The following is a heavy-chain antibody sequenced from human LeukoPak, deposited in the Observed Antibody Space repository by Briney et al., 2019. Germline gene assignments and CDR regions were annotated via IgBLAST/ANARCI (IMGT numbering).Heavy chain of an antibody. J-gene: IGHJ4*02. D-gene: IGHD1-26*01. CDR1: GFTFSSYW. Sequence: PGGSLRLSCAASGFTFSSYWMSWVRQAPGKGLEWVGSIGSKAFDETTQYAASVKGRFTISKDDSKTIAHLLMKSLRVEDTAVYYCTPGELGVRWGQGTLVIVSS. CDR2: IGSKAFDETT. CDR3: TPGELGVR. V-gene: IGHV3-49*04.